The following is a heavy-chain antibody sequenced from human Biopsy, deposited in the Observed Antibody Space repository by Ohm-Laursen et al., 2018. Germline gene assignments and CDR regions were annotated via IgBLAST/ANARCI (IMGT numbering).Heavy chain of an antibody. V-gene: IGHV1-18*04. CDR1: GYTFTAYG. D-gene: IGHD3-3*01. J-gene: IGHJ3*02. CDR3: ARDPGYDFWSGSDPFDI. CDR2: ISTYNDDT. Sequence: SSVKVSCKASGYTFTAYGISWVRQAPGQGLEWMGWISTYNDDTNIAQKFQGRVSMTTDTSTRTAYMELRSLRSGDTAIYFCARDPGYDFWSGSDPFDIWGQGTLVTVSS.